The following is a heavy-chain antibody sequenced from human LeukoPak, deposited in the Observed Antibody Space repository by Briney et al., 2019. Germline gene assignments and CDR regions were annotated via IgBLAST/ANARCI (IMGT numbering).Heavy chain of an antibody. CDR3: GRQSRGTYYRFDY. D-gene: IGHD1-26*01. V-gene: IGHV4-30-4*01. J-gene: IGHJ4*02. CDR2: IYYSGST. CDR1: GGSISGGAYY. Sequence: PSETLSLTCTVSGGSISGGAYYWSWIRQPPGKGLEWIGYIYYSGSTYYNPSLKSRVTVSVDTSKNQFSLRLSSVTTADTAVYYCGRQSRGTYYRFDYWGQGTLVTVSS.